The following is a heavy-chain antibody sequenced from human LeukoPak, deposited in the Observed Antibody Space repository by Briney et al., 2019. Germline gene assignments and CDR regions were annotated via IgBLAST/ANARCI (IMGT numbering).Heavy chain of an antibody. CDR3: AKDRRLYDYGSGSYFDY. D-gene: IGHD3-10*01. Sequence: PGGSLRLSCAASGFTFSRYWIHWVRQAPGKGLEWVSGISWNSGSIGYADSVKGRFTISRDNSKNTLYLQMNSLRAEDTAVYYCAKDRRLYDYGSGSYFDYWGQGTLVTVSS. CDR2: ISWNSGSI. J-gene: IGHJ4*02. CDR1: GFTFSRYW. V-gene: IGHV3-74*01.